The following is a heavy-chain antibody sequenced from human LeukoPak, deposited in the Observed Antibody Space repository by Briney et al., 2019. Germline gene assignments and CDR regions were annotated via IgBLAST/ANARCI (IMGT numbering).Heavy chain of an antibody. CDR1: GGSFSAYY. CDR2: INHSGSS. V-gene: IGHV4-34*01. CDR3: APRGDIEHSYVYGKWFDP. D-gene: IGHD5-18*01. J-gene: IGHJ5*02. Sequence: PSETLSLTCAVYGGSFSAYYWTWIRQPPGKGPEWIGEINHSGSSNYNSSLRSRVTISVDTSYKQFSLRLSSVTAADTAVYYCAPRGDIEHSYVYGKWFDPWGQGTRVTVSS.